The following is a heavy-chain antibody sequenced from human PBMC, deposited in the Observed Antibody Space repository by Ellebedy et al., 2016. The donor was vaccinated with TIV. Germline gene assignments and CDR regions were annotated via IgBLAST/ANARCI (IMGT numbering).Heavy chain of an antibody. CDR1: GYTFTSYG. J-gene: IGHJ3*02. V-gene: IGHV1-18*01. CDR2: ISAYNGNT. Sequence: AASVKVSCKASGYTFTSYGISWVRQAPGQGLEWMGWISAYNGNTNYAQKLQGRVTMTTDTSTSTAYMELRSLRSDDTAVYYCAREVYSGWYRTSDAFDIWGQGTMVTVSS. D-gene: IGHD6-19*01. CDR3: AREVYSGWYRTSDAFDI.